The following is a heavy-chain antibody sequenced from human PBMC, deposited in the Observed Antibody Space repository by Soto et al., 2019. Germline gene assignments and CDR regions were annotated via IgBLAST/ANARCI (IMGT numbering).Heavy chain of an antibody. Sequence: GGSLRLSCAASGFTVSSNYMSWVRQAPGKGLEWVSVIYSGGSTYYADSVRGRFTISRDNSKNTLYLQMNSLRAEDTAVYYCARDSPMHPSFDIWGQGTMVTVSS. J-gene: IGHJ3*02. CDR1: GFTVSSNY. D-gene: IGHD2-2*01. CDR3: ARDSPMHPSFDI. CDR2: IYSGGST. V-gene: IGHV3-53*01.